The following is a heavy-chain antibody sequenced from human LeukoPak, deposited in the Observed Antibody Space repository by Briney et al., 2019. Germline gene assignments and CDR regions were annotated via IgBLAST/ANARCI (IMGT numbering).Heavy chain of an antibody. CDR3: AKDSNESLDY. CDR2: IYNGCST. J-gene: IGHJ4*02. CDR1: GFTVSSNY. Sequence: QPGGSLILSCAASGFTVSSNYMSWVRQAPGKGLEWVSVIYNGCSTYYADSVKGRFTISRDNSKNTLYLQMNSLRAEDTAVYYCAKDSNESLDYWGQGTLVTVSS. V-gene: IGHV3-53*01. D-gene: IGHD2-2*01.